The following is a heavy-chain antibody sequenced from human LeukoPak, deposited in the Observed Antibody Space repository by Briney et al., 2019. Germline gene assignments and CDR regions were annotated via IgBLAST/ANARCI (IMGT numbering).Heavy chain of an antibody. D-gene: IGHD6-19*01. CDR1: GYTFISYA. V-gene: IGHV1-18*01. CDR3: ARRRAVAGVNWFDP. CDR2: ISTHNGYT. J-gene: IGHJ5*02. Sequence: GASVKVSCKASGYTFISYAISWVLQAPGQGLEWMGWISTHNGYTKYAQKFQGRVTMTTDTSMSTAYMELRSLRSDDTAVYYCARRRAVAGVNWFDPWGQGTLVTVSS.